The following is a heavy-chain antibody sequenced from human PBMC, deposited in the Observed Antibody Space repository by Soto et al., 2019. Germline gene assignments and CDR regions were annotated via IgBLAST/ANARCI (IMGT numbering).Heavy chain of an antibody. Sequence: SQTLSLTCAISGDSVSSNSAAWNWIRQSPSRGLEWLGRTYYRSKWYNDYAVSVKSRITINPDTSKNQFSLQLNSVTPEDTAVYYCAREGRGAAAGTNTIYFYYGMDVWGQGTTVTVSS. CDR3: AREGRGAAAGTNTIYFYYGMDV. CDR1: GDSVSSNSAA. V-gene: IGHV6-1*01. D-gene: IGHD6-13*01. CDR2: TYYRSKWYN. J-gene: IGHJ6*02.